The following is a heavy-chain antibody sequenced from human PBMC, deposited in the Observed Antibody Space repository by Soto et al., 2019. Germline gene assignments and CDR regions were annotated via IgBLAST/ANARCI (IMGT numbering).Heavy chain of an antibody. J-gene: IGHJ4*02. Sequence: PGGSLRLSCAASGFIFSNYAMTWVRQAPGKVLEWVSAISGSGDGTYYADSVKGRFTISRDNSKSTMYLQMNSLRAEVTAVYYRAKAHEITVFGVLISSPYDCWGQGTLVTVSS. CDR2: ISGSGDGT. CDR3: AKAHEITVFGVLISSPYDC. CDR1: GFIFSNYA. D-gene: IGHD3-3*01. V-gene: IGHV3-23*01.